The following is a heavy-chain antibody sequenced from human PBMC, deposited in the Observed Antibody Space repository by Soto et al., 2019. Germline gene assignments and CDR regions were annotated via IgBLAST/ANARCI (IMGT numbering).Heavy chain of an antibody. J-gene: IGHJ4*02. CDR3: AKEGMTTLTCRPWSIPRGAVFDF. Sequence: GGALRLSCAASGFTFSSYAMSWVRQAPWKGLEWVSAISGSGGSTYYADSVKGRFTISRDNSKNTLYLQMNSLRAEDTAVYYCAKEGMTTLTCRPWSIPRGAVFDFWRQGTLDTVSS. CDR2: ISGSGGST. D-gene: IGHD4-4*01. CDR1: GFTFSSYA. V-gene: IGHV3-23*01.